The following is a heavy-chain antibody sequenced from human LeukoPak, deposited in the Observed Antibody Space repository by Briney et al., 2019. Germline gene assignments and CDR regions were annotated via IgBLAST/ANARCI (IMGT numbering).Heavy chain of an antibody. CDR1: GFTFRSHW. V-gene: IGHV3-74*01. J-gene: IGHJ5*02. CDR3: AKERMVRGVILYSESFDP. D-gene: IGHD3-10*01. Sequence: PGGSLRLSCAASGFTFRSHWMHWVRQAPGKGLIWVSRIDGDESATYYGDSVKGRFTISRDNAKNTLYLQMNSLRAEDTAVYYCAKERMVRGVILYSESFDPWGQGTLVTVSS. CDR2: IDGDESAT.